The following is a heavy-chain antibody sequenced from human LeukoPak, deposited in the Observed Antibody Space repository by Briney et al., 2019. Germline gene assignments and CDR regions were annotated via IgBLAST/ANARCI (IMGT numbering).Heavy chain of an antibody. J-gene: IGHJ4*02. Sequence: GGSLRLSCAASGFTFSSYWMSWVRQAPGKGLEWVANIKQDGSEKYYVDSVKGRFTISRGNAKNSLYLQMNSLRAEDTAVYYCAKGGPHYGSGSYYAFDYWGQGTLVTVSS. CDR1: GFTFSSYW. CDR3: AKGGPHYGSGSYYAFDY. D-gene: IGHD3-10*01. CDR2: IKQDGSEK. V-gene: IGHV3-7*01.